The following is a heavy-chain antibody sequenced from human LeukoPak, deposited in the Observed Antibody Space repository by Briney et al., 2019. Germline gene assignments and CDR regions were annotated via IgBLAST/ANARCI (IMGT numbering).Heavy chain of an antibody. V-gene: IGHV3-48*01. CDR3: ARGGSVDWELPFDY. J-gene: IGHJ4*02. CDR1: GFTFSSYS. D-gene: IGHD1-26*01. CDR2: ISSSSSTI. Sequence: GGSLRLSCAASGFTFSSYSMNWVRQAPGKGLEWVSYISSSSSTIYYADSVKGRFTISRDNAKNSLYLQMNSLRAEDTAVYYCARGGSVDWELPFDYWGQGTLVTVSS.